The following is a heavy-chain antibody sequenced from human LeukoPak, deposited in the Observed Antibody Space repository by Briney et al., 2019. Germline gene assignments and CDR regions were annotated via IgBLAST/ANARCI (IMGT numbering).Heavy chain of an antibody. CDR3: ARDVLVVPAAILQFGYYGMDV. V-gene: IGHV3-21*01. CDR2: ISSSSSYI. J-gene: IGHJ6*02. D-gene: IGHD2-2*02. CDR1: AFTFGSYS. Sequence: GGSLRLSCAGSAFTFGSYSMNWVRQAPGKGLEWVSSISSSSSYIYYADSVKGRFTISRDNAKNSLYLQMNSLRAEDTAVYYCARDVLVVPAAILQFGYYGMDVWGQGTTVTVSS.